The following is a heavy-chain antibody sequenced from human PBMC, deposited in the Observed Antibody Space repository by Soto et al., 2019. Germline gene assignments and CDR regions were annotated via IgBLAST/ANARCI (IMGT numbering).Heavy chain of an antibody. V-gene: IGHV3-21*01. D-gene: IGHD1-1*01. CDR1: GFTFSSYS. J-gene: IGHJ6*02. CDR3: ARDHLVHGQNYYGMDV. CDR2: ISSSSSYI. Sequence: GGSLRLSCAASGFTFSSYSMNWVRQAPGKGLEWVSSISSSSSYIYYADSVKGRFTISRDNAKNSLYLQMNSLRAEDTAVYYCARDHLVHGQNYYGMDVWGQGTTVTVSS.